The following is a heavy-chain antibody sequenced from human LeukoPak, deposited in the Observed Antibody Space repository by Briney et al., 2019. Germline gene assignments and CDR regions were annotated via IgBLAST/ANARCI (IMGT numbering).Heavy chain of an antibody. D-gene: IGHD3-10*01. Sequence: PSETLSLTCAVSGGSISSDNTWWTWVRQPPGKGLEWIGNIHHSGTSNYKTSLRSRVTISLDKSKNQFSLNLKSVTAADTAVYYCARGELLWFGELSGYGMDVWGQGTTVTVSS. J-gene: IGHJ6*02. CDR3: ARGELLWFGELSGYGMDV. CDR2: IHHSGTS. V-gene: IGHV4-4*02. CDR1: GGSISSDNTW.